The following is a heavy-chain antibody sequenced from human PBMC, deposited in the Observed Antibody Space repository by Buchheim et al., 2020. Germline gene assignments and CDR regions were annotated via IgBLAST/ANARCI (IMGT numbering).Heavy chain of an antibody. CDR1: GFTFSSYG. J-gene: IGHJ4*02. Sequence: QVQLVESGGGVVQPGRSLRLSCAASGFTFSSYGMHWVRQAPGKGLEWVAVISYDGSNKYYADSVKGRFTISRDNSKNTLYLQMNSLRAEDTAVYYCAKEIESYGDYEDDYWGQGTL. CDR3: AKEIESYGDYEDDY. D-gene: IGHD4-17*01. CDR2: ISYDGSNK. V-gene: IGHV3-30*18.